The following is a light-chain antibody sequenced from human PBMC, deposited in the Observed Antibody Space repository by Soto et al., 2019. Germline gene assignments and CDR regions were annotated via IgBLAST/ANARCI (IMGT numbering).Light chain of an antibody. CDR2: SNN. CDR1: SSNVGSYT. V-gene: IGLV1-44*01. J-gene: IGLJ2*01. CDR3: AAWDDSLNGPG. Sequence: QSVLTQPPSSSGTPGQRVTISCSGSSSNVGSYTVNWYQQVPGTAPKILIYSNNQRPSGVPDRFSGSKSGTSASLAISGLQSEDEADYFCAAWDDSLNGPGFGGGTKVTVL.